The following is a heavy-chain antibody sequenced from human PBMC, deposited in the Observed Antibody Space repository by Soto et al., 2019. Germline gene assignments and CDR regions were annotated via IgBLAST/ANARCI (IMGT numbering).Heavy chain of an antibody. Sequence: SETLSLTCTVSGGSVSSGSYYWSWIRQPPGKGLEWIGYIYYSGSTNYNPSLKSRVTISVDTSKNQFSLKLSSVTAADTAVYYCARDLTKGLDVWGQGTTVTVSS. D-gene: IGHD4-4*01. V-gene: IGHV4-61*01. CDR1: GGSVSSGSYY. CDR3: ARDLTKGLDV. J-gene: IGHJ6*02. CDR2: IYYSGST.